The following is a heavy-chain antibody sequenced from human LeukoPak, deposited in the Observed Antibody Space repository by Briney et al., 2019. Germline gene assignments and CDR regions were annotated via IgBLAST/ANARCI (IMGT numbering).Heavy chain of an antibody. J-gene: IGHJ6*02. CDR1: GYTFTDNY. CDR2: INPNSGGT. V-gene: IGHV1-2*02. CDR3: ARVRSYYYGMDV. Sequence: ASVKVSCKVSGYTFTDNYIHWVRQAPGQGLEWMGWINPNSGGTNYAQRFQGRVTVTGDTSISTAYIELSRLTSDDTAVYYCARVRSYYYGMDVWGQGTTVTVS.